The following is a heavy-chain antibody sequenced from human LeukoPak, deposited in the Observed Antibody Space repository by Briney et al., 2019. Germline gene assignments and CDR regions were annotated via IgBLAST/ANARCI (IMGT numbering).Heavy chain of an antibody. J-gene: IGHJ4*02. V-gene: IGHV4-38-2*02. Sequence: SETLSLTCTVSGYSISSGYYWGWIRQPPGKGLEWIGSIYHSGSTYYNPSLKSRVTISVDTSKNQFSLKLSSVTAADTAVYYCARVKDYDFWSGPYYFDYWGQGTLVTVSS. CDR3: ARVKDYDFWSGPYYFDY. CDR2: IYHSGST. CDR1: GYSISSGYY. D-gene: IGHD3-3*01.